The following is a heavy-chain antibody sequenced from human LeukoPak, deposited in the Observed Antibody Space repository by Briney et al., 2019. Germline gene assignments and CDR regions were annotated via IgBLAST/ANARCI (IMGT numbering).Heavy chain of an antibody. CDR3: ARRAGDYSHPYDY. CDR2: IYSGGST. V-gene: IGHV3-53*01. Sequence: GGSLRLSSTVSGFTVSSNSMSRVRQAPGKGLEWVSFIYSGGSTHNSDSVKGRFTISRDNSKNTLYLQMNSLRAEDTAVYYCARRAGDYSHPYDYWGQGTLVTVSS. J-gene: IGHJ4*02. CDR1: GFTVSSNS. D-gene: IGHD3-22*01.